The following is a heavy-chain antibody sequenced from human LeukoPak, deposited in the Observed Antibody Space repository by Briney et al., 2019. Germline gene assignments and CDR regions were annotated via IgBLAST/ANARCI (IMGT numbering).Heavy chain of an antibody. CDR3: ARGRERWPQLVSGNWFDP. CDR1: GGSISSGGYY. J-gene: IGHJ5*02. CDR2: IYYSGST. V-gene: IGHV4-31*03. Sequence: TSETLSLTCTVSGGSISSGGYYWSWIRQHPGKGLEWIGYIYYSGSTYYNPSLKSRVTISVDTSKNQFSLKLSSVTAADTAVYYCARGRERWPQLVSGNWFDPWGQGTLVTDSS. D-gene: IGHD5-24*01.